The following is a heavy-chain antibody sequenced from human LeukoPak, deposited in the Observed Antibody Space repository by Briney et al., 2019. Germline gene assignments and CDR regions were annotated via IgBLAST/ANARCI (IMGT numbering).Heavy chain of an antibody. CDR3: ARDWQWQQLDGDAFDI. D-gene: IGHD6-13*01. V-gene: IGHV3-7*04. CDR1: GFTFSGYW. J-gene: IGHJ3*02. CDR2: IKQDGSEK. Sequence: QAGGSLRLSCAASGFTFSGYWMSWVRQAPGKGLEWVANIKQDGSEKYYVDSVKGRFTISRDNAKNSLFLQMNSLRAEDTAVYYCARDWQWQQLDGDAFDIWGQGTMVTVSS.